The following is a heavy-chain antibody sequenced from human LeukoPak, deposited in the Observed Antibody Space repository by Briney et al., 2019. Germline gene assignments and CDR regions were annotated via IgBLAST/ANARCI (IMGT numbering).Heavy chain of an antibody. V-gene: IGHV4-30-2*01. J-gene: IGHJ4*02. CDR2: IYHSGST. D-gene: IGHD3-22*01. CDR3: ARCPYDSSGYYDY. CDR1: GGSISSGGYS. Sequence: SQTLSLTCAVSGGSISSGGYSWSWIRQPPGKGLEWIGYIYHSGSTYYNPSLKSRVTMSVDRSKNQFSLKLSSVTAADTAVYYCARCPYDSSGYYDYWGQGTLVTVSS.